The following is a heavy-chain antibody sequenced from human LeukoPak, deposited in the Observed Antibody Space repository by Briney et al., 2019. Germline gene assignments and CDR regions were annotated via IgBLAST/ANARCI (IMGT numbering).Heavy chain of an antibody. D-gene: IGHD1-26*01. V-gene: IGHV1-18*01. Sequence: ASVKVSCKASGYTFTSYGISWVRQAPGQGLEWMGWISAYNGNTNYAQKLQGRVTMTTDTSTSTAYMELRSLRSDDTAVYYCARDGAWELLPYYYYGMDVWGQGTTVTVFS. CDR3: ARDGAWELLPYYYYGMDV. CDR2: ISAYNGNT. J-gene: IGHJ6*02. CDR1: GYTFTSYG.